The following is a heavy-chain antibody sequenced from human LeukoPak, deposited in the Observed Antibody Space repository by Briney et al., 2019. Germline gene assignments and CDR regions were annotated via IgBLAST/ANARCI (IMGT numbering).Heavy chain of an antibody. CDR2: INHSGGT. D-gene: IGHD5-12*01. CDR1: GGSFSGYY. J-gene: IGHJ4*02. CDR3: ARRDGYNSTFDY. V-gene: IGHV4-34*01. Sequence: SETLSLTCAVYGGSFSGYYWSWIRQPPGKGLEWIGEINHSGGTNYNPSLKSRVTISVDTSKNQFSLKLSSVTAADTAVYYCARRDGYNSTFDYWGQGTLVTVSS.